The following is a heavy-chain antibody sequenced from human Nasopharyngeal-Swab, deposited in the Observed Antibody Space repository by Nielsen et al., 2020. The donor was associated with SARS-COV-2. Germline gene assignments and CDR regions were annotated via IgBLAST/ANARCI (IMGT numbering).Heavy chain of an antibody. CDR3: ARDSPWQELDY. Sequence: GGSRRLSCAASGFTFSSYAMSWVRQAPGKGLVWVSGISSDESTTTYADSVKGRFTISRDNTKNTLYLQMNSLRAEDTAVYYCARDSPWQELDYWGQGTLVTVSS. D-gene: IGHD1-1*01. CDR1: GFTFSSYA. J-gene: IGHJ4*02. CDR2: ISSDESTT. V-gene: IGHV3-74*01.